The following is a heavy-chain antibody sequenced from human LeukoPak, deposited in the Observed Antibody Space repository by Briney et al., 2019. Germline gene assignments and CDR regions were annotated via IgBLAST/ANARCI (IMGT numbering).Heavy chain of an antibody. V-gene: IGHV3-49*04. D-gene: IGHD3-10*01. CDR2: IRSKAYGGTT. J-gene: IGHJ4*02. CDR3: TRDLWVTMVRGVITIGGYFDY. Sequence: PGRSLRLSCTASGFTFGDYAMSWVRQAPGKGLEWVGFIRSKAYGGTTEYAASVQGRFTISRDDSKSIAYLQMNSLKTEDTAVYYCTRDLWVTMVRGVITIGGYFDYWGQGTLVTVSS. CDR1: GFTFGDYA.